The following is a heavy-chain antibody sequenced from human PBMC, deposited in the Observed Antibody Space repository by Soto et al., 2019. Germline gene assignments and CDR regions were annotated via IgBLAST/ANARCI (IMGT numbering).Heavy chain of an antibody. CDR3: ARDPPPPDY. V-gene: IGHV1-18*01. J-gene: IGHJ4*02. CDR1: GYTFASYA. CDR2: ISAYNGNT. Sequence: QVQLVQSGAEVKKPGASVKVSCKASGYTFASYAISWMRQAPGQGLEWMGWISAYNGNTNYGQKLQGRVTMTTATSRTTASLDRRSLGLADTAMYYCARDPPPPDYWGQGTLVTVSS.